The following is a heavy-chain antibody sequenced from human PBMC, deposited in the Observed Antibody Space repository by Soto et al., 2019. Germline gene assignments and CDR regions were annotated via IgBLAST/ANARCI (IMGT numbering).Heavy chain of an antibody. V-gene: IGHV1-69*06. CDR2: IIPIFGTA. J-gene: IGHJ6*02. CDR3: ARSGYCTNGVCFPYYYYYGMDV. CDR1: GGTFSSYA. Sequence: QVQLVQSGAEVKKPGSSVKVSCKASGGTFSSYAISWVRQAPGQGLEWMGGIIPIFGTANYAQKLQGRVTITADKSTSTAYMELSSLRSEDTAVYYCARSGYCTNGVCFPYYYYYGMDVWGQGTTVTVSS. D-gene: IGHD2-8*01.